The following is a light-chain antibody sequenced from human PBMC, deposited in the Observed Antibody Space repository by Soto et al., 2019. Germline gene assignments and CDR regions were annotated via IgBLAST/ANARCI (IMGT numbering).Light chain of an antibody. CDR2: AAS. CDR1: QSISSY. CDR3: QQSYSTRYT. V-gene: IGKV1-39*01. J-gene: IGKJ2*01. Sequence: DIQMTQPPSSLSASVGDRVTITCRASQSISSYLNWYQQKPGKAPKLLIYAASSLQSGVPSRFSGSGSGTDFTLNISSLQPEDFATYYCQQSYSTRYTFGQGTKLEIK.